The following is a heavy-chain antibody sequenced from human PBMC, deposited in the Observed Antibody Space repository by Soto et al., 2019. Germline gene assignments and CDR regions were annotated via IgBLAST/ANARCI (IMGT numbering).Heavy chain of an antibody. CDR2: ISYDAKYK. D-gene: IGHD3-3*02. CDR1: GISFSDYG. Sequence: GGSLRLSCAASGISFSDYGMHWVRQAPGKGLEWVAIISYDAKYKYYAESVKGRFTISRDNSRNTLNLQMTSLGGEDTAVYYCATNLQRRTLSDAFDIWGQGTMVTVSS. V-gene: IGHV3-30*03. J-gene: IGHJ3*02. CDR3: ATNLQRRTLSDAFDI.